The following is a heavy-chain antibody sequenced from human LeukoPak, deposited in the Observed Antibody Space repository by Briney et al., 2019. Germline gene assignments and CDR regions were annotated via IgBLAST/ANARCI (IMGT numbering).Heavy chain of an antibody. Sequence: PGGSLRLSCAASGFTFSSYSMNWVRQAPGKGLEWVSSISSSSSYIYYADSVKGRFTISRDNAKNSLYLQMNGLRAEDTAVYYCARADIVVVPAATYYYYGMDVWGQGTTVTVSS. J-gene: IGHJ6*02. CDR2: ISSSSSYI. CDR1: GFTFSSYS. V-gene: IGHV3-21*01. CDR3: ARADIVVVPAATYYYYGMDV. D-gene: IGHD2-2*01.